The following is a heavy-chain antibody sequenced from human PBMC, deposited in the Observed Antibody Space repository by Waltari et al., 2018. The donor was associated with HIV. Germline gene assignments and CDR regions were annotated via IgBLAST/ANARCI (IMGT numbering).Heavy chain of an antibody. V-gene: IGHV3-15*01. J-gene: IGHJ4*02. CDR3: AAGTGRSDFDY. Sequence: EVQLVESGGGLVEPGGSLRLSCAASGFTFAEAWMNWVRQAPGKGLEWVARIKGKTDAGTRDFAAPVKGRFSISRNYLKNTVDLQMNNLKTEDTALYYCAAGTGRSDFDYWGQGTLVTVSS. D-gene: IGHD7-27*01. CDR2: IKGKTDAGTR. CDR1: GFTFAEAW.